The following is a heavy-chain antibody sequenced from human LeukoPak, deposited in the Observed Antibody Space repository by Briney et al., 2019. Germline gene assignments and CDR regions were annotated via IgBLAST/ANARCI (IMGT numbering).Heavy chain of an antibody. D-gene: IGHD6-6*01. CDR3: ARPLGSSSTFDY. CDR1: GFTFSSYW. V-gene: IGHV3-7*01. Sequence: GGSLRLSCTASGFTFSSYWMTWVRQAPGKGLEWVANIKQDGSEKYYVDSVKGRFTISRDNAENSLYLQMNSLRAEDTAVYYCARPLGSSSTFDYWGQGTLVTVSS. J-gene: IGHJ4*02. CDR2: IKQDGSEK.